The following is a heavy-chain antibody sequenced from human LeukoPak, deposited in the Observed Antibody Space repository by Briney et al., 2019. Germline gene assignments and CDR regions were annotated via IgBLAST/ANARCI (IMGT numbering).Heavy chain of an antibody. D-gene: IGHD3-10*01. J-gene: IGHJ6*02. CDR3: ARDSYGMDV. CDR1: GFTFSDYA. CDR2: ISYDGSSK. V-gene: IGHV3-30-3*01. Sequence: PGRSPRLSCAASGFTFSDYAMHWVRQAPGKGLEWVAVISYDGSSKCNADSVKGRFTISRDNSKNTLYLQMDSLRAEDTAVYYCARDSYGMDVWGQGTPATVSS.